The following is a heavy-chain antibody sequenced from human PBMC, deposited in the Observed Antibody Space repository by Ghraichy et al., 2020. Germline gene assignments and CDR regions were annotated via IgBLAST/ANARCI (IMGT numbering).Heavy chain of an antibody. D-gene: IGHD3-10*01. Sequence: ASVKVSCKASGYTFTGYYMHWVRQAPGQGLEWMGWINPNSGGTNYAQKFQGRVTMTRDTSISTAYMELSRLRSDDTAVYYCARTEVRGVISGGMDVWGQGTTVTVSS. CDR1: GYTFTGYY. CDR3: ARTEVRGVISGGMDV. CDR2: INPNSGGT. J-gene: IGHJ6*02. V-gene: IGHV1-2*02.